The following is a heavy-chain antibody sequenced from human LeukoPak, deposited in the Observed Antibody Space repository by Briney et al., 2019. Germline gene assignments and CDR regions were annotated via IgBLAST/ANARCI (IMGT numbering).Heavy chain of an antibody. J-gene: IGHJ4*02. Sequence: GGSLRLSCTASGFTFGDYAMSWVRQAPGKGREWVGFIRSKAYGGTTEYAASVKGRFTISRDDSKSIAYLQMNSLKTEDTAVYYCTREDPRPFFDYWGQGTLVTVSS. V-gene: IGHV3-49*04. CDR2: IRSKAYGGTT. CDR1: GFTFGDYA. CDR3: TREDPRPFFDY. D-gene: IGHD3-16*01.